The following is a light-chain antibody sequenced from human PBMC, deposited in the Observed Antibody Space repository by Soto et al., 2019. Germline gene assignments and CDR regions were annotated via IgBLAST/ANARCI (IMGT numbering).Light chain of an antibody. CDR1: QSITTY. J-gene: IGKJ4*01. Sequence: DIQMTQSPSSLSASVGDRVTITCRASQSITTYLNWYQQKPGTAPKLLIYAASSLESGVPSRLSGSGSGTDFTLTISSLQPEDFATYFCQQTYSTPPLTFGGGTKVEIK. CDR2: AAS. V-gene: IGKV1-39*01. CDR3: QQTYSTPPLT.